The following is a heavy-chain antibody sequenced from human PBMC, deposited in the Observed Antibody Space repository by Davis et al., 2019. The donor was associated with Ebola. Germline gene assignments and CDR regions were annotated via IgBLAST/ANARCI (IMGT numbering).Heavy chain of an antibody. J-gene: IGHJ4*02. V-gene: IGHV3-23*01. CDR2: ISASGGAT. CDR3: AKDLTSYYGSGDFFDY. CDR1: GFLFSSYA. Sequence: PGGSLRLSCAASGFLFSSYAISWVRQAPGRGLEWASSISASGGATFYADSVKGRIVMSRDNSNDTLYLRMNNLRAEDTAIYYCAKDLTSYYGSGDFFDYWGQGILVTVSS. D-gene: IGHD3-10*01.